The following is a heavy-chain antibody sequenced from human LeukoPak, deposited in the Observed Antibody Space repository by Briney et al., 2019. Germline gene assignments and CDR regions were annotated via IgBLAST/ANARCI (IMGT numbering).Heavy chain of an antibody. D-gene: IGHD3-16*01. J-gene: IGHJ4*02. Sequence: EASVKVSCKASGYTFTDYHMHWVRQAPGQGLEWVGRIKPHNGNTDCAQRFQGRVTLTRDTSIRTAYMELSSLRSDDTAVYYCARDPYVAGDHWGQGTLVTVSS. V-gene: IGHV1-2*06. CDR2: IKPHNGNT. CDR1: GYTFTDYH. CDR3: ARDPYVAGDH.